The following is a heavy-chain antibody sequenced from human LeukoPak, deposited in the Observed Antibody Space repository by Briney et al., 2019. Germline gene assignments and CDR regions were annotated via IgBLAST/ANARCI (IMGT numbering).Heavy chain of an antibody. J-gene: IGHJ6*03. CDR2: INPNSGGA. D-gene: IGHD3-10*01. CDR3: ARAMVRSRIMDV. CDR1: GYTFSNYY. Sequence: GASVKVSCKASGYTFSNYYIHWVRQAPGQGLEWMGWINPNSGGANYAQKFQGRVTMTRDTSISTAYMELSRLRSDDTAVYYCARAMVRSRIMDVWGKGTTVTVSS. V-gene: IGHV1-2*02.